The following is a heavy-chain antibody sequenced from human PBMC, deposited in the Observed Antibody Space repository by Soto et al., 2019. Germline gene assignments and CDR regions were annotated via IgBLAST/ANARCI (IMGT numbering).Heavy chain of an antibody. D-gene: IGHD3-3*01. Sequence: XGSLRLSCAASGFTFSNYGMHWVRQAPGKGLEWVSYISSSSSTIYYADSVKGRFTISRDNAKNSLYLQMNSLRDEDTAVYYCARDPGLADFWRGYQYYFDYWGQGTLVTVSS. V-gene: IGHV3-48*02. CDR2: ISSSSSTI. CDR3: ARDPGLADFWRGYQYYFDY. CDR1: GFTFSNYG. J-gene: IGHJ4*02.